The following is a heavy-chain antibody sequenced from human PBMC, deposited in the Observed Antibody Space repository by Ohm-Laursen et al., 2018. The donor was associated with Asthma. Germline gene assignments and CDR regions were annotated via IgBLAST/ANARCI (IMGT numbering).Heavy chain of an antibody. V-gene: IGHV3-30*03. J-gene: IGHJ4*02. CDR1: GFTFSSYG. D-gene: IGHD6-19*01. Sequence: SLRLSCTASGFTFSSYGMHWVRQAPGKGLEWVAVISYDGSNKYYADSVKGRFTISRDNSKNTLYLQMNSLRAEDTAVYYCASPEPGIAVAHDYWGQGTLVTVSS. CDR3: ASPEPGIAVAHDY. CDR2: ISYDGSNK.